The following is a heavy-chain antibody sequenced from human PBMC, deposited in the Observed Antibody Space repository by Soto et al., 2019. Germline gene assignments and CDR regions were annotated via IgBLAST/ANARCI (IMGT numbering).Heavy chain of an antibody. CDR3: TGLWFGEIYNY. D-gene: IGHD3-10*01. Sequence: EAELVESGGGLVKPGGSLTLSCAASGFSFKNAWMNWVRQAPGKGLEWVGRIKNKNDGGTTDYAAFVQGRFTISRDAPENTLKLHMTGMKTEDTAVYFCTGLWFGEIYNYWGQGSLVTVSS. J-gene: IGHJ4*01. CDR1: GFSFKNAW. CDR2: IKNKNDGGTT. V-gene: IGHV3-15*07.